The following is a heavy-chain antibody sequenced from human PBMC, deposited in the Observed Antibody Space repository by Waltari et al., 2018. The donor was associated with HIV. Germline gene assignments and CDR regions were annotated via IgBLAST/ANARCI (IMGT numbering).Heavy chain of an antibody. D-gene: IGHD3-10*01. V-gene: IGHV4-38-2*02. Sequence: QVQLQESGPGLVKPSETLSLTCAVSGYSISSGYFWGWNRQPPGKALEWIGSMFHNGSTYYNPSLKSRVTISVDTSKNQFSLKLSSVTSADTAIYYCARDWGTLMVAWFDPWGQGTLVTVSS. CDR3: ARDWGTLMVAWFDP. J-gene: IGHJ5*02. CDR1: GYSISSGYF. CDR2: MFHNGST.